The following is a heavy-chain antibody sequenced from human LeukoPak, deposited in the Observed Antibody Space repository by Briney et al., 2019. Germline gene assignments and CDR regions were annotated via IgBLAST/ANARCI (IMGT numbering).Heavy chain of an antibody. J-gene: IGHJ4*02. V-gene: IGHV1-2*02. CDR3: AREEAHGYSYGFDY. CDR1: GYTFTGYY. Sequence: ASVTVSCKASGYTFTGYYMHWVRQAPGQGLEWMGWINPNSGGTNYAQKFQGRVTMTRDTSISTAYMELSRLRSDDTAVYYCAREEAHGYSYGFDYWGQGTLVTVSS. CDR2: INPNSGGT. D-gene: IGHD5-18*01.